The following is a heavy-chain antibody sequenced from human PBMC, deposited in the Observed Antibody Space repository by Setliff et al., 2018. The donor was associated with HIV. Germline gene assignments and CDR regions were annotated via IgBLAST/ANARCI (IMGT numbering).Heavy chain of an antibody. V-gene: IGHV1-18*01. D-gene: IGHD2-8*01. Sequence: ASVKVSCKASGYTFTNYGISWVRQAPGQGLEWMGWISGYNGNTNYAEKLQGRVTMTTDTSTSTAYMELRSLRSDDTAVYYCARDLKVYAMWGDAFDTWGQGTMVPS. J-gene: IGHJ3*02. CDR3: ARDLKVYAMWGDAFDT. CDR1: GYTFTNYG. CDR2: ISGYNGNT.